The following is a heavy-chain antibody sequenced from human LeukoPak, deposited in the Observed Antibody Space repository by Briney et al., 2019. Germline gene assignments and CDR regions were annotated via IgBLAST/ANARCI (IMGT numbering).Heavy chain of an antibody. CDR1: GFNFNIYW. V-gene: IGHV3-7*01. Sequence: GGSLRLSCAASGFNFNIYWMSWVRQAPGKGLEWVANIKPDGSEEQYGDSVKGRFTISRDNAKSSLCLQMNSLRVEDTAIYYCTRHTYWAFDYWGQGTLVPVSS. D-gene: IGHD2-8*02. CDR2: IKPDGSEE. J-gene: IGHJ4*02. CDR3: TRHTYWAFDY.